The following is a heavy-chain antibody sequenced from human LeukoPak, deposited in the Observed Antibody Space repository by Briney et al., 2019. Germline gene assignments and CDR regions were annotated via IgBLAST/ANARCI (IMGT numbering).Heavy chain of an antibody. D-gene: IGHD4-17*01. Sequence: PGGSLRLSCAASGFTFSSYAMRWVRQAPGKGLEWVAVISYDGSNKYYADSVKGRFTISRDNSKNTLYLQMNSLRAEDTAVYYCARDDYGDHFDYWGQGTLVTVSS. J-gene: IGHJ4*02. V-gene: IGHV3-30-3*01. CDR1: GFTFSSYA. CDR3: ARDDYGDHFDY. CDR2: ISYDGSNK.